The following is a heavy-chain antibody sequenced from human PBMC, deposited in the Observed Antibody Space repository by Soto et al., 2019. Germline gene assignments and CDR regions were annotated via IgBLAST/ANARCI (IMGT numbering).Heavy chain of an antibody. CDR3: ARDKSGYHYGMDV. D-gene: IGHD3-3*01. J-gene: IGHJ6*02. CDR2: IIPIFGTA. Sequence: ASVKVSCKASGGTFSSYAISWVRQAPGQGLEWMGGIIPIFGTANYAQKFQGRVTITADESTSTAYMELSSLRSEDTAVYYCARDKSGYHYGMDVWGQGTTVTVSS. CDR1: GGTFSSYA. V-gene: IGHV1-69*13.